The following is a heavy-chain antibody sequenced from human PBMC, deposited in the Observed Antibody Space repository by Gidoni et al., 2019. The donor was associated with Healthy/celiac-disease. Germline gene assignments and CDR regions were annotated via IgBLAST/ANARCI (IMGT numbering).Heavy chain of an antibody. CDR3: TRDGIAVAGSYYFDY. J-gene: IGHJ4*02. V-gene: IGHV3-49*05. CDR1: GFTFGDYA. D-gene: IGHD6-19*01. Sequence: EVQLVESGGGLVKPGRSLRLSCTASGFTFGDYAMSWFRQAQWKGLEWVGFIRSKAYGGTTEYAASVKGRFTIARDDSKSIAYLQMNSLKTEDTAVYYCTRDGIAVAGSYYFDYWGQGTLVTVSS. CDR2: IRSKAYGGTT.